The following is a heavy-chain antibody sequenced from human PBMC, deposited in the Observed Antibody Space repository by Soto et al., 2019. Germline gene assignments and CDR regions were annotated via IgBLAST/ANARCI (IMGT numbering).Heavy chain of an antibody. V-gene: IGHV3-9*01. J-gene: IGHJ6*03. CDR1: GFTFDDYA. Sequence: GGSLRLSCAASGFTFDDYAMHWVRQAPWKGLEWVSGISWNSGSIGYADSVKGRFTISRDNAKNSLYLQMNSLRAEDTALYYCAKDIRNLYYYYMDVWGKGTTVTVSS. CDR2: ISWNSGSI. CDR3: AKDIRNLYYYYMDV.